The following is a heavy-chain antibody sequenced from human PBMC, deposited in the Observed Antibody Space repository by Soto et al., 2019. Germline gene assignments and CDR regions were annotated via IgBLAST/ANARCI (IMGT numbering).Heavy chain of an antibody. CDR3: ARYASGSSYFDY. V-gene: IGHV4-4*02. J-gene: IGHJ4*02. CDR1: SGSISSLNW. D-gene: IGHD3-10*01. Sequence: QVQLQESGPGLVKPSVTLSLTCAVSSGSISSLNWWTWVRQPPGKGLEWIGEIYHSGSTNYNPSLKSRVTMSVDKSKNQFSLNLSSVTAADTAVYYCARYASGSSYFDYWGQGTLVTVSS. CDR2: IYHSGST.